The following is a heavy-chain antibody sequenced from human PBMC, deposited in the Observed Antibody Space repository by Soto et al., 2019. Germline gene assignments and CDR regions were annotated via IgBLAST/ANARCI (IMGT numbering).Heavy chain of an antibody. J-gene: IGHJ5*02. V-gene: IGHV1-8*01. D-gene: IGHD3-16*01. CDR3: ARGLIYSDYVWFDP. CDR2: MNPKSGNT. CDR1: GNTLRPYD. Sequence: EASVKVSCKASGNTLRPYDFNWVRQATGQGLEWIGWMNPKSGNTGYAQKFQGRVTLTRNTSIGTAYMELRGLTSEDTAVYYCARGLIYSDYVWFDPWGQGTLVTVSS.